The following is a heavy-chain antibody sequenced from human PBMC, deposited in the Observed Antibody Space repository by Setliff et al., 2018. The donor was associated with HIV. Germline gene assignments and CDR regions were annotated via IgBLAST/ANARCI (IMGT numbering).Heavy chain of an antibody. D-gene: IGHD2-8*01. CDR2: IIPTFTRA. Sequence: SVKVSCKPSGYTFTTYGISWVRQAPGQGIEWMGGIIPTFTRANYSQKFQGRVTMTTYELMTTAYLELSSLRSEDTAGYYCASGSGYCKNGVCYIGVHTTPVIYSFDSWGQGALVTVS. CDR3: ASGSGYCKNGVCYIGVHTTPVIYSFDS. CDR1: GYTFTTYG. V-gene: IGHV1-69*05. J-gene: IGHJ4*02.